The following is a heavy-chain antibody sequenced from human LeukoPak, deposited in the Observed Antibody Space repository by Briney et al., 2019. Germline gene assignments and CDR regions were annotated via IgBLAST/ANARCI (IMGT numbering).Heavy chain of an antibody. CDR2: ISSSGSTI. D-gene: IGHD1-7*01. CDR1: GFSISSYE. V-gene: IGHV3-48*03. Sequence: GGSLRLACAAYGFSISSYEMNWVRQAPGKGLEWVSHISSSGSTIWYADSVKGRFTISRDNAKNSLYLQMNSLRAEDTAVYYCARVELAPYYYYMDVWGKGTTVTVSS. J-gene: IGHJ6*03. CDR3: ARVELAPYYYYMDV.